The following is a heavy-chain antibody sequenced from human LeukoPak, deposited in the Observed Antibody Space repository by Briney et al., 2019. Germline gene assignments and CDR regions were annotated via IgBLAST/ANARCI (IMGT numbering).Heavy chain of an antibody. V-gene: IGHV3-7*01. CDR1: GFTFSNYW. CDR2: INQGGSEK. Sequence: PGGSLRLSCAASGFTFSNYWMSWVRQAPGKGLEWVANINQGGSEKFYVDSVKGRFTTSRDNAKNSLYLQMNSLRAEDTAVYYRARDAFASGSYNPFDNWGQGTLVTVSS. CDR3: ARDAFASGSYNPFDN. J-gene: IGHJ4*02. D-gene: IGHD3-10*01.